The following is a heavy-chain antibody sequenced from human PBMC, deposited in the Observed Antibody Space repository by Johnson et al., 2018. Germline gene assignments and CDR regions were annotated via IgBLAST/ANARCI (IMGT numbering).Heavy chain of an antibody. CDR3: ARGYRTVSYYYYYMDV. V-gene: IGHV3-30-3*01. J-gene: IGHJ6*03. Sequence: VQLVESGGGLVKXGGSXRLXCAASGFTFSSYAMHWVRQAPGKGLEWVAVISYDGSNKYYAASVKGRFTISRDNSKNTLYLQMNSLRAEDTAVYYCARGYRTVSYYYYYMDVWGKGTTVTVSS. D-gene: IGHD1-14*01. CDR1: GFTFSSYA. CDR2: ISYDGSNK.